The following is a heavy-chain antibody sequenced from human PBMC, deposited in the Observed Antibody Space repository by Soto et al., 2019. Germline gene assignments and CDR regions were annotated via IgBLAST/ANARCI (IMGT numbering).Heavy chain of an antibody. D-gene: IGHD6-13*01. V-gene: IGHV5-51*01. J-gene: IGHJ4*02. CDR3: AIFLDGIAAAGTFDY. Sequence: GESLKISCKGSGYSFTSYWIGWVRQMPGKGLEWMGIIYPGDSDTRYSPSFQGQVTISADKSISTAYLQWSSRKASDTAMYYCAIFLDGIAAAGTFDYWGQGTLVTVSS. CDR1: GYSFTSYW. CDR2: IYPGDSDT.